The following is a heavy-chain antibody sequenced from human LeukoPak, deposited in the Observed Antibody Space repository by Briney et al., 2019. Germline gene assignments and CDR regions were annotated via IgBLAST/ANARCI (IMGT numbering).Heavy chain of an antibody. CDR2: IHYSGST. D-gene: IGHD1-26*01. V-gene: IGHV4-59*01. CDR3: ARGGYYTTSSYDY. J-gene: IGHJ4*02. CDR1: GGSIRSYY. Sequence: SETLSLTCTVSGGSIRSYYWSWIRQPPGKGLEWIGYIHYSGSTNYNPSLKSRVTISEDTSKNQFSLKLSSVTAADTAVYYCARGGYYTTSSYDYWGQGTLVTVSS.